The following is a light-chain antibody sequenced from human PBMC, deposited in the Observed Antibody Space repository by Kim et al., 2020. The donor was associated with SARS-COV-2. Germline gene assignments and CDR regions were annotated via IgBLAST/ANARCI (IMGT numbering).Light chain of an antibody. CDR1: SGSIASNY. CDR2: EDN. V-gene: IGLV6-57*03. J-gene: IGLJ3*02. Sequence: GKTVPISCPRSSGSIASNYVQWYQQRPGSAPTTVIYEDNQRPSGVPDRFSGSIDSSSNSASLTISGLKTEDEADYYCQSYDSSNWVFGGGTQLTVL. CDR3: QSYDSSNWV.